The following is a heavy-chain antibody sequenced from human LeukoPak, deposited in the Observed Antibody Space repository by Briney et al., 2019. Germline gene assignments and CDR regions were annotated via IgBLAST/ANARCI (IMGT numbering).Heavy chain of an antibody. CDR1: GYTFTSYG. J-gene: IGHJ5*02. V-gene: IGHV1-18*01. CDR2: ISAYNGNT. D-gene: IGHD3-9*01. CDR3: ARRGQNYDILTGYYLEAYDWFDP. Sequence: GASVKVSCKASGYTFTSYGISWVRQAPGQGLEWMGWISAYNGNTNYAQKLQGRVTMTTDTSTSTACMELRSLRSDDTAVYYCARRGQNYDILTGYYLEAYDWFDPWGQGTLVTVSS.